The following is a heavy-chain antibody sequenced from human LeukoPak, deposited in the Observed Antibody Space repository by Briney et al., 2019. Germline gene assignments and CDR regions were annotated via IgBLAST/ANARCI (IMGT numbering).Heavy chain of an antibody. CDR1: GGXISRYY. V-gene: IGHV4-59*08. CDR2: IYSSGST. CDR3: ASRGYYDSSGLDY. J-gene: IGHJ4*02. D-gene: IGHD3-22*01. Sequence: PSETLSLTCSVSGGXISRYYWSWIRQPPGKGLEWIGYIYSSGSTNSNPSLKSRVTISVDTSKNNFSLRLASVTAADTAMYYCASRGYYDSSGLDYWGQGILVTVSS.